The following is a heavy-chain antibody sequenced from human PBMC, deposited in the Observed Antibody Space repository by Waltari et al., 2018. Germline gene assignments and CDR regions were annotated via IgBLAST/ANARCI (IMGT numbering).Heavy chain of an antibody. CDR3: TTLARGESGDY. CDR1: GFTFNTYW. V-gene: IGHV3-7*01. CDR2: INPDGSQK. J-gene: IGHJ4*02. Sequence: EVQLVESGGGLVQPGGSLRLSCAASGFTFNTYWMKWIRQAPGKGLECGANINPDGSQKFYVDSVKGRFTVSRDNAQNSLYLQMNNLRAEDTAVYYCTTLARGESGDYWGQGTLVTVSS. D-gene: IGHD3-10*01.